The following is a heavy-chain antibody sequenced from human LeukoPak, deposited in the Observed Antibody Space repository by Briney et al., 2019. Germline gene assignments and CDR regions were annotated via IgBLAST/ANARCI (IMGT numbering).Heavy chain of an antibody. CDR1: GFTFDDYA. D-gene: IGHD2/OR15-2a*01. CDR2: ISWNSGRI. CDR3: ARGITRVLLLPGY. J-gene: IGHJ4*02. V-gene: IGHV3-9*01. Sequence: GGSLRLSYAASGFTFDDYAMHWVRQAPGKGLEWVSGISWNSGRIGYTDSVKGRFTISRDNAKNSLYLQMNSLRAEDTAVYYCARGITRVLLLPGYWGQGTLVTVSS.